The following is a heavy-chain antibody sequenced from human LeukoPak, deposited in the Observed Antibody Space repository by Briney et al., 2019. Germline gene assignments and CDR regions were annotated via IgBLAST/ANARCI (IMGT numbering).Heavy chain of an antibody. CDR2: INHSGST. CDR1: GGSFSGYY. J-gene: IGHJ4*02. D-gene: IGHD5-24*01. Sequence: SETLSLTCAVYGGSFSGYYWSWIRQPPGKGLEWIGEINHSGSTNYNPSLKSRVTISVDTSKNQFSLKLSSVTAADTAVYYCARDSRRDGYNLDYWGRGTLVTVSS. V-gene: IGHV4-34*01. CDR3: ARDSRRDGYNLDY.